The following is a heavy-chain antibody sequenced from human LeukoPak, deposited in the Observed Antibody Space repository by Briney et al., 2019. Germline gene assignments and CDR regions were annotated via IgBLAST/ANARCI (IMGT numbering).Heavy chain of an antibody. J-gene: IGHJ3*02. V-gene: IGHV1-18*01. CDR2: ISAYNGNT. Sequence: ASVTVSCKASGYTFTSYGISWVRQAPGQGLEWMGWISAYNGNTNYAQKLQGRVTMTTDTSTSTAYMELRSLRSDDTAVYYCARDLVGVYSGSYCHFTQQCHGDAFDIWGQGTMVTVSS. CDR3: ARDLVGVYSGSYCHFTQQCHGDAFDI. CDR1: GYTFTSYG. D-gene: IGHD1-26*01.